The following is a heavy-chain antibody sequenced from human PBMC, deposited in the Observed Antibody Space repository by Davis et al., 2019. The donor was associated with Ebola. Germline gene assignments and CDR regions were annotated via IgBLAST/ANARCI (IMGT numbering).Heavy chain of an antibody. Sequence: GESLKISCAASGFTLSSYWMHWVRQAPGKGLMWVSRISPDGSSTSYADSVRFTISRDIAKNTLYLQVNSLRVEDTAIYYCAKDTSNVWFDVWGQGTMVTVSS. CDR2: ISPDGSST. J-gene: IGHJ3*01. V-gene: IGHV3-74*01. CDR3: AKDTSNVWFDV. CDR1: GFTLSSYW. D-gene: IGHD6-19*01.